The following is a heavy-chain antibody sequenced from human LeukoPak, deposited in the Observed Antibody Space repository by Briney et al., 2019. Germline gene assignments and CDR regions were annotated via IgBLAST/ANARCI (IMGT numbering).Heavy chain of an antibody. V-gene: IGHV3-53*04. CDR2: IYSGGST. J-gene: IGHJ4*02. D-gene: IGHD1-26*01. CDR1: GFTVSSNY. Sequence: GGPLRLSCAASGFTVSSNYMSWVRQAPGKGLEWVSVIYSGGSTYYADSVKGRFTISRHNSKNTLYLQMNSLRAEDTAVYYCLVGATTLWDYWGQGTLVTVSS. CDR3: LVGATTLWDY.